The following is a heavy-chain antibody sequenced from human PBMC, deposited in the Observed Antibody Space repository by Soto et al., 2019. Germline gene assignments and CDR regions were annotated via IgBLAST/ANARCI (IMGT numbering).Heavy chain of an antibody. CDR3: ARIQVGRYFDWQIQVGVFDI. CDR2: IDWHDDK. D-gene: IGHD3-9*01. CDR1: GFSLSTSGMC. J-gene: IGHJ3*02. Sequence: GPTLVNPTQTLTLTCTFSGFSLSTSGMCVSWIRQPPGKALEWLALIDWHDDKYYSTSLKTRLTISKDTSKNQVFLTLTNMDPVDTATYYCARIQVGRYFDWQIQVGVFDIWGQGTMVTVSS. V-gene: IGHV2-70*01.